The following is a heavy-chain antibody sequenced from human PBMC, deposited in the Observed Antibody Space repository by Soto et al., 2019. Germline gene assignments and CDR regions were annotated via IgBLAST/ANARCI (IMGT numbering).Heavy chain of an antibody. CDR2: ISYSGST. Sequence: SETLSLTCTVSGDSVSSFYWTWIRQPPGKGPEWIGSISYSGSTNYNPSLKSRVTISADKSKNQISLRLSSVTAADTAVYYCARDRGGVVATNYYYYGMDVWGQGTTVTVSS. CDR3: ARDRGGVVATNYYYYGMDV. V-gene: IGHV4-59*02. J-gene: IGHJ6*02. CDR1: GDSVSSFY. D-gene: IGHD2-2*01.